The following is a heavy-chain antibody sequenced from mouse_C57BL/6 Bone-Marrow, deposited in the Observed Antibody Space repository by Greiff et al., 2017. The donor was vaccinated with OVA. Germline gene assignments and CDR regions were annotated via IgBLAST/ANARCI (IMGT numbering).Heavy chain of an antibody. V-gene: IGHV1-81*01. Sequence: VQLQESGAELARPGASVKLSCKASGYTFTSYGISWVKQRTGQGLEWIGEIYPRSGNTYYNEKFKGKATLTADKSSSTAYMELRSLTSEDSAVYFCARDYCNSRAMDYWGQGTSVTVSS. CDR2: IYPRSGNT. CDR3: ARDYCNSRAMDY. CDR1: GYTFTSYG. J-gene: IGHJ4*01. D-gene: IGHD2-1*01.